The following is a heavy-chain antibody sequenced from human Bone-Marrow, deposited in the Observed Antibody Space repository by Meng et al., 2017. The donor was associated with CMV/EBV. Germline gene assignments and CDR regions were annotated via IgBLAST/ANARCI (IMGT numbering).Heavy chain of an antibody. D-gene: IGHD5-18*01. J-gene: IGHJ6*02. CDR2: IHSDGNST. Sequence: GESLKISCAASGFTFSSYAMSWVRQAPGKGLVWVSRIHSDGNSTSYADTVKGRFTISRDNAKNSLYLQMNSLRAEDTAVYYCARDLRHSVDTAMVTTAADYYYGMDVWGQGTTVTVSS. V-gene: IGHV3-74*01. CDR3: ARDLRHSVDTAMVTTAADYYYGMDV. CDR1: GFTFSSYA.